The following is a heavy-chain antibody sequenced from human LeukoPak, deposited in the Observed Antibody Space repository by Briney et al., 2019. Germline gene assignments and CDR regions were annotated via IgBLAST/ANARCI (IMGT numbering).Heavy chain of an antibody. D-gene: IGHD6-25*01. J-gene: IGHJ6*03. V-gene: IGHV4-38-2*02. Sequence: SETLSLTCAVSGYSIISAYYWGWIQQPPGKGLEWIGSINHSGTTSYNPSLKSRVTISVDTSKNQFSLKLSSVTAADTAVYYCARDGAASYMDVWGKGTTVTVSS. CDR2: INHSGTT. CDR3: ARDGAASYMDV. CDR1: GYSIISAYY.